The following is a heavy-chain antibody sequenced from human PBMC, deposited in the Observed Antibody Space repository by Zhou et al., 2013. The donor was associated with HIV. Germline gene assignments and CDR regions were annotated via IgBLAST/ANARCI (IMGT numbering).Heavy chain of an antibody. V-gene: IGHV1-2*04. CDR2: INPNSGGT. CDR1: GYTFTGYY. J-gene: IGHJ6*03. D-gene: IGHD5-12*01. CDR3: ARGLDSGYDGTPLGESYYMDV. Sequence: QVQLVQSGAEVKKPGASVKVSCKASGYTFTGYYMHWVRQAPGQGLEWMGWINPNSGGTNYAQKFQGWVTMTRDTSISTAYMELSRLRSDDTAVYYCARGLDSGYDGTPLGESYYMDVWGKGTTVTVSS.